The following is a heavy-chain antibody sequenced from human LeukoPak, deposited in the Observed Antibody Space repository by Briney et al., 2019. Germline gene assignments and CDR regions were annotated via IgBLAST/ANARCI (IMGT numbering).Heavy chain of an antibody. Sequence: PSETLSLTCTVSGGSISSGSYYWSWIRQPAGKGLECIGRIYTSGSTNYNPSLKSRVTISVDTSKNQFSLKLSPVTAADTAVYYCARVPGDYYYYYMDVWGKGTTVTVSS. J-gene: IGHJ6*03. D-gene: IGHD3-10*01. CDR1: GGSISSGSYY. CDR3: ARVPGDYYYYYMDV. V-gene: IGHV4-61*02. CDR2: IYTSGST.